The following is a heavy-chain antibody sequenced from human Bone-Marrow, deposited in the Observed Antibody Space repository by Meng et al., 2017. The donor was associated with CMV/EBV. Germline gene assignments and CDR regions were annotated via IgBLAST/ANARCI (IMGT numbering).Heavy chain of an antibody. J-gene: IGHJ4*02. D-gene: IGHD3-22*01. V-gene: IGHV4-39*07. CDR1: GGSISSSDSY. CDR3: ASLKYYYDSSGYHLPGD. Sequence: SETLSLTCTVSGGSISSSDSYWGWIRQPPGKGLEWIGSIYHSGSTYYNPSLKSRVTISVDTSKNQFSLKLSSVTAADTAVYYCASLKYYYDSSGYHLPGDWGQGTLVTVSS. CDR2: IYHSGST.